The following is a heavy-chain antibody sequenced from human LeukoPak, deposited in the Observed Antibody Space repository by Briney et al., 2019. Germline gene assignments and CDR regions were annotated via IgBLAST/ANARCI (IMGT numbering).Heavy chain of an antibody. J-gene: IGHJ5*02. CDR3: AKDPEVMVRGAPNWFDP. V-gene: IGHV3-23*01. Sequence: PGGSLRLSCAASGFTFSSYGMSWVRQAPGKGLEWVSAISGSGGSTYYADSVKGRFTISRDNSKNTLYLQMNSLRAEDTAVYYCAKDPEVMVRGAPNWFDPWGQGTLVTVSS. CDR2: ISGSGGST. D-gene: IGHD3-10*01. CDR1: GFTFSSYG.